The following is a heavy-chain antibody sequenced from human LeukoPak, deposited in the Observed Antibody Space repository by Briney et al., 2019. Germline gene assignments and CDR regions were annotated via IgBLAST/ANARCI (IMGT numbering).Heavy chain of an antibody. Sequence: PAGSLRLSCVASGTTFTTRAMSWVRQIPGKGLEWFSSIRDSGVVTHYADSVQGRFTISRDNSKNTLYLHMDNLRVADTAVYYCATTYIYNGIPGWFDPWGQGTQVTVSS. V-gene: IGHV3-23*01. CDR1: GTTFTTRA. J-gene: IGHJ5*02. CDR3: ATTYIYNGIPGWFDP. D-gene: IGHD1-14*01. CDR2: IRDSGVVT.